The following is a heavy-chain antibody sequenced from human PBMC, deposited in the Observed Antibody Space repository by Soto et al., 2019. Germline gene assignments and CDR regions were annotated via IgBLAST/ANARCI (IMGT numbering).Heavy chain of an antibody. J-gene: IGHJ4*02. CDR3: ARDTGDYYDSSGSNDY. Sequence: QVQLVESGGGVVQPGRSLRLSCAASGFTFSSYGMHWVRQAPGKGLEWVAVIWYDGSNKYYADSVKGRFTISRDNTKNPLYQKMNRLRAEDRAVYYCARDTGDYYDSSGSNDYCGQGTLVSVSS. CDR2: IWYDGSNK. D-gene: IGHD3-22*01. CDR1: GFTFSSYG. V-gene: IGHV3-33*01.